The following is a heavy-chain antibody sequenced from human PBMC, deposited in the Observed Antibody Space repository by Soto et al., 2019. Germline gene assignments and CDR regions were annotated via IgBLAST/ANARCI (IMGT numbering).Heavy chain of an antibody. CDR2: IIPFFGTA. V-gene: IGHV1-69*13. Sequence: SVQVSCKASGGTFSTFGISWVRQAPGQGHEWMGGIIPFFGTANYAQKFQDRVTITADESTSTVYMDLRSLRSEDRAIDYCARTPPMVSGDNYYFDFWGQGALVTVSS. J-gene: IGHJ4*02. CDR3: ARTPPMVSGDNYYFDF. CDR1: GGTFSTFG. D-gene: IGHD2-21*02.